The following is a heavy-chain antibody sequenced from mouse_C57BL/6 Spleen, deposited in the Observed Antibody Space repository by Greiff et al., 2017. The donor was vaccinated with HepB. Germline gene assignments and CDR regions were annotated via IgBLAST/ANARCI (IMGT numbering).Heavy chain of an antibody. Sequence: EVKVVESGGGLVQSGRSLRLSCATSGFTFSDFYMEWVRQAPGKGLEWIAASRNKANDYTTEYSASVKGRFIVSRDTSQSILYLQMNALRAEDTAIYYCARDASYYYGSSPFAYWGQGTLVTVSA. D-gene: IGHD1-1*01. CDR1: GFTFSDFY. V-gene: IGHV7-1*01. CDR3: ARDASYYYGSSPFAY. CDR2: SRNKANDYTT. J-gene: IGHJ3*01.